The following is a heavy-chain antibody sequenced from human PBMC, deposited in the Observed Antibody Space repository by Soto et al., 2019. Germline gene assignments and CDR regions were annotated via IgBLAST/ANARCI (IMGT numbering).Heavy chain of an antibody. Sequence: SVKVSCKASGFTFTSSAVHWVRQARGQRLEWIGWIVVGSGNTNYAQKFQERVTITRDMSTSTAYMELSSLRSEDTAVYYCAADLTERLREFDPWGQGTLVTVSS. CDR3: AADLTERLREFDP. CDR1: GFTFTSSA. D-gene: IGHD2-21*02. V-gene: IGHV1-58*01. J-gene: IGHJ5*02. CDR2: IVVGSGNT.